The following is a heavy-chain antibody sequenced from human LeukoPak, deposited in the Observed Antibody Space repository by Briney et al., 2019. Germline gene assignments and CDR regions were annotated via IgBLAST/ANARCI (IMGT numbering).Heavy chain of an antibody. CDR1: GFTFSSAW. V-gene: IGHV3-15*01. Sequence: GGSLRLSCAASGFTFSSAWMSWVRQAPGKGLEWVGRIKSKTDGGTTDYAAPVKGRFTISRDDSQNTLYLQMNSLRTEDTAVYYCTTVLVYSSAWQDYYWGQGTLVTVSS. D-gene: IGHD6-19*01. CDR2: IKSKTDGGTT. CDR3: TTVLVYSSAWQDYY. J-gene: IGHJ4*02.